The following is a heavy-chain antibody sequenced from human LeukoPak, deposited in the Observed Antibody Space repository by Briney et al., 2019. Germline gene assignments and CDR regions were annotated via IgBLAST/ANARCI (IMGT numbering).Heavy chain of an antibody. CDR2: ISSSSSTI. V-gene: IGHV3-48*01. D-gene: IGHD5-12*01. CDR3: XXXXXXXXGSALDWVDP. Sequence: PGGSLRLSCAASGFTFSSYSMNWVRQAPGKGLEWVPYISSSSSTIYYADAVKGRFTISRDNAKNSLYLQMNSLRAEDHAVYYXXXXXXXXXGSALDWVDPWGQGTLVTVSS. J-gene: IGHJ5*02. CDR1: GFTFSSYS.